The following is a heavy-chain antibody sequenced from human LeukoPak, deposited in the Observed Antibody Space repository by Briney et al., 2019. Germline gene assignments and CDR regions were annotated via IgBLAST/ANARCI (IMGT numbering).Heavy chain of an antibody. CDR1: GFTFSTFA. Sequence: GGSLRLSCAASGFTFSTFAMNWVRQAPGKGLEWVSSINSDSIWIYYADSVKGRFTISRDNARNSLYLQMNSLRVEDTAVYYCARDAGGRTQREGWFDPWGQGTLVTVSS. D-gene: IGHD1-26*01. J-gene: IGHJ5*02. V-gene: IGHV3-21*01. CDR3: ARDAGGRTQREGWFDP. CDR2: INSDSIWI.